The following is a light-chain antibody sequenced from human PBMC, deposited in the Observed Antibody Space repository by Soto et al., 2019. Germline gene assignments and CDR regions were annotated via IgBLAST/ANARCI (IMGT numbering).Light chain of an antibody. CDR3: HQYGNSPC. Sequence: PGARGKIVGRASQRVSGGLLAWHQQNPGLAPRLILYDTSFRAAGIPDRFSGSGSGADFTLTISILDPEYLADYYYHQYGNSPCFGQGTKVDIK. V-gene: IGKV3D-20*01. J-gene: IGKJ1*01. CDR1: QRVSGGL. CDR2: DTS.